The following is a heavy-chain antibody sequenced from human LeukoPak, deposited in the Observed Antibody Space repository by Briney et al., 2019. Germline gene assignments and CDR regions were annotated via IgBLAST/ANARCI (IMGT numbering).Heavy chain of an antibody. Sequence: GGSLRLSCAASGFTFSSYGMHWVRQAPGKGLEWVAFIRYDGSNKYYADSVKGRFTISRDNSKNTLYLQMNSLRAEDTAVYYCATSELSTYYYGSGSFAGADYWGQGTLVTVSS. D-gene: IGHD3-10*01. CDR2: IRYDGSNK. V-gene: IGHV3-30*02. CDR3: ATSELSTYYYGSGSFAGADY. CDR1: GFTFSSYG. J-gene: IGHJ4*02.